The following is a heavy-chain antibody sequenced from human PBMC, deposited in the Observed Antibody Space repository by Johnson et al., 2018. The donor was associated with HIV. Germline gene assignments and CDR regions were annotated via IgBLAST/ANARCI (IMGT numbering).Heavy chain of an antibody. D-gene: IGHD7-27*01. CDR3: ARDQTGVTTI. J-gene: IGHJ3*02. Sequence: VQLVESGGGLIQPGGSLRLSCAASGFTVSSNYMSWVRQAPGKGLEWVSAISGSGGSTYYADSVKGRFTISRDNSKNTLYLQMNSLRAEDTAVYYCARDQTGVTTIWGQGTMVTVSS. V-gene: IGHV3-66*03. CDR2: SGSGGST. CDR1: GFTVSSNY.